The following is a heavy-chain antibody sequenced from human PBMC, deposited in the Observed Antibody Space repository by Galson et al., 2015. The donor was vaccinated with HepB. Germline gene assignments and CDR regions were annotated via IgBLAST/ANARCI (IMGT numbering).Heavy chain of an antibody. D-gene: IGHD3-22*01. CDR1: GFTFSGSA. Sequence: SLRLSCAASGFTFSGSAMHWVRQASGKGLEWVGRIRSKANGYATAYAASVKGRFTISRDDSKNTAYLQMNSLKTEDTAVYYCTQFRYYYDSSGRAANDYWGQGTLVTVSS. V-gene: IGHV3-73*01. CDR3: TQFRYYYDSSGRAANDY. J-gene: IGHJ4*02. CDR2: IRSKANGYAT.